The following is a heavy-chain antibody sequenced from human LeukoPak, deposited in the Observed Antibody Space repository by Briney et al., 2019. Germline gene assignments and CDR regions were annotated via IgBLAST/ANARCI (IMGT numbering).Heavy chain of an antibody. CDR3: ARGREYGDFFDS. Sequence: PSETLSLTCTFSVDSSSNFYWNWVRQPAGTGLEWIGRIFSRGIPNYNPSLRGRVTMLVDTSKNHFALKLTSVTAADSAVYYCARGREYGDFFDSWGQGILVTVSS. D-gene: IGHD4-17*01. V-gene: IGHV4-4*07. CDR2: IFSRGIP. CDR1: VDSSSNFY. J-gene: IGHJ4*02.